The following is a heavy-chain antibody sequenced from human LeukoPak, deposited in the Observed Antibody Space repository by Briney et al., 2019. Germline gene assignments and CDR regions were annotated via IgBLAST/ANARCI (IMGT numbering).Heavy chain of an antibody. Sequence: EPSETLPLTCTVSCGSISSSSYYWGWIRQPPGKGLEWIGSIYYSGSTYYNPSLKSRVTISVDTSKNQFSLKLSSVTAADTAVYYCARGLGGSYLYYFDYWGQGTLVTVSS. CDR2: IYYSGST. V-gene: IGHV4-39*01. CDR3: ARGLGGSYLYYFDY. D-gene: IGHD1-26*01. J-gene: IGHJ4*02. CDR1: CGSISSSSYY.